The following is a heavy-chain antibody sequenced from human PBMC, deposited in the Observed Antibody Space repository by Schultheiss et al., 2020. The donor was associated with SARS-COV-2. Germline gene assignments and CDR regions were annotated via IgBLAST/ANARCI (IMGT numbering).Heavy chain of an antibody. J-gene: IGHJ6*03. Sequence: ASVKVSCKASGYTFTGYYMHWVRQAPGQGLEWMGWINPNSGGTNYAQKFQGRVTMTRDTSISTAYMELRSLRSDDTAIYYCARGPHCSGGGCYSKLGHHYYYMDVWGQGTTVTVSS. V-gene: IGHV1-2*02. CDR1: GYTFTGYY. CDR3: ARGPHCSGGGCYSKLGHHYYYMDV. D-gene: IGHD2-15*01. CDR2: INPNSGGT.